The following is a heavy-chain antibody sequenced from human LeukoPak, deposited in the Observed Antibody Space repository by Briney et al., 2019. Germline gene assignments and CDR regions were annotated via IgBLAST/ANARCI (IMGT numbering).Heavy chain of an antibody. Sequence: ASVKVSCKASGYTFTSYDINWVRQATGQGLEWMGWMNPNSGNTGYEQKFQGRVTMTRNTSISTAYMELSSLRSEDTAVYYCARVYHDSSGYYGFDYWGQGTLVTVSS. CDR3: ARVYHDSSGYYGFDY. V-gene: IGHV1-8*01. J-gene: IGHJ4*02. D-gene: IGHD3-22*01. CDR2: MNPNSGNT. CDR1: GYTFTSYD.